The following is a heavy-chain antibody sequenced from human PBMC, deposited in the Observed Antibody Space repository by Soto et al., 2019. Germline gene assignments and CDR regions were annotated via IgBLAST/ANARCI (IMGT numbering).Heavy chain of an antibody. CDR3: ARGTYNWNDRGYYGMDV. CDR2: IYYSGST. J-gene: IGHJ6*02. D-gene: IGHD1-20*01. Sequence: SETLSLTCTVSGGSISSGGYYWSWIRQHPGKGLEWIGYIYYSGSTYYNPSLKGRVTISVDTSTSTVYMELSSLRSEDTAVYYCARGTYNWNDRGYYGMDVWGQGTTVTVSS. CDR1: GGSISSGGYY. V-gene: IGHV4-31*03.